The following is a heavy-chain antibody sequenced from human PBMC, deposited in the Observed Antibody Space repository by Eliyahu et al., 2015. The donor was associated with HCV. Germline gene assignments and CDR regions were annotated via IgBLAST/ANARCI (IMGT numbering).Heavy chain of an antibody. CDR3: ASGGGGIAVAGTGGWFDP. CDR1: GGSITXXS. CDR2: IXYSGST. J-gene: IGHJ5*02. Sequence: QVQLQESGPGLXKPSETLSLTCTXSGGSITXXSWXWIRQPPGKGXEWIGYIXYSGSTNYNPSLKSRVTISVDTSKNQFSLSLTSVTAADTAMYYCASGGGGIAVAGTGGWFDPWGQGTLVTVSS. D-gene: IGHD6-19*01. V-gene: IGHV4-59*01.